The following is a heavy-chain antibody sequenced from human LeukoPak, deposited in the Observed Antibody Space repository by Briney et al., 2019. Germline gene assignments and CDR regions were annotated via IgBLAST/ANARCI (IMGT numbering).Heavy chain of an antibody. V-gene: IGHV3-30*18. CDR3: AKDGDIAAAGYYFDY. J-gene: IGHJ4*02. CDR1: GFTFSRYG. Sequence: GGSLRLSCAASGFTFSRYGMHWVRQAPGKGLEWVAVISYDGYDKYHADSVKGRFTISRDNSKTTLYLQMNSLRAEDMAVYYCAKDGDIAAAGYYFDYWGQGTLVTVSS. D-gene: IGHD6-13*01. CDR2: ISYDGYDK.